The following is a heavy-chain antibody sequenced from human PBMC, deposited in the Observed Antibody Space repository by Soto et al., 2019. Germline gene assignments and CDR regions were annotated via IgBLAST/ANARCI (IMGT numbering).Heavy chain of an antibody. J-gene: IGHJ4*02. CDR2: ISGHNGNT. D-gene: IGHD3-22*01. CDR3: ARHRFNYYDDTVYYYFDY. Sequence: QVQLVQSGAEVMKPGASVKVSCKASGSSFTSYGMSWVRQAPGQGPEWMGWISGHNGNTNHPQSLQGRVTMTTDTSRNTAYMELRSLRSDDTAVYYCARHRFNYYDDTVYYYFDYWCQGTLVTVSS. CDR1: GSSFTSYG. V-gene: IGHV1-18*04.